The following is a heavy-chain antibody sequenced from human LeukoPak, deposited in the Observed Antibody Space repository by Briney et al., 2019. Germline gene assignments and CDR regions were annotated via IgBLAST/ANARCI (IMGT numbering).Heavy chain of an antibody. Sequence: GESLKISCKGSGYSFTSYWIGWVRQLPGKGLEWMGIIYPGDSDTRYSPSFQGQVTISADKSISTAYLQWSSLKASDTAMYYCARRGAAMAAPFDYWGQGTLVTVSS. D-gene: IGHD5-18*01. J-gene: IGHJ4*02. V-gene: IGHV5-51*01. CDR1: GYSFTSYW. CDR2: IYPGDSDT. CDR3: ARRGAAMAAPFDY.